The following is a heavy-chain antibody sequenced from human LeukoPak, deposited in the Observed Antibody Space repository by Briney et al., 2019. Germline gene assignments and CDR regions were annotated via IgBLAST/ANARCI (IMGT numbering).Heavy chain of an antibody. J-gene: IGHJ4*02. CDR3: ARAIRYCSGGSCYSAFDY. D-gene: IGHD2-15*01. CDR2: IYSGGST. V-gene: IGHV3-53*01. Sequence: PGGSLRLSCAASGFTVSSNYMSWVRQAPGKGLEWVSVIYSGGSTYYADSVKGRFTISRDNSKNTLYLQMNSLRAEDTAVYYCARAIRYCSGGSCYSAFDYWGQGTLVTVSS. CDR1: GFTVSSNY.